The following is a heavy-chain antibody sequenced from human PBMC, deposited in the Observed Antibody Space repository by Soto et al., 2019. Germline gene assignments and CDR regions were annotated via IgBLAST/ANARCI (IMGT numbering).Heavy chain of an antibody. CDR2: IYYSGST. J-gene: IGHJ4*02. CDR3: ARTAYYYDSSGYSPDYFDY. V-gene: IGHV4-31*03. D-gene: IGHD3-22*01. Sequence: SETLSLTCTVSARSLSSGGYYWDWIRQHPGKGLEWIGYIYYSGSTYYNPSFKSRVTISVDTSKNQVSLKLSSVTAADTAVYYCARTAYYYDSSGYSPDYFDYWGQGTLVTVSS. CDR1: ARSLSSGGYY.